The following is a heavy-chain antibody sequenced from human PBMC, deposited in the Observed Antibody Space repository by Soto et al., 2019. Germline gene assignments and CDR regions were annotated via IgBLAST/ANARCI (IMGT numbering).Heavy chain of an antibody. Sequence: QVQLQESGPGLVKPSETLFFTCTVSGGSTNSDYWGWIRQPPGKGLDWLGYVSYTGIPHYNPSLRGRVTISKDTSKQSSLKLISVTAADTAVYYCARSKAYCVHDCYSSEGSPPFDIWGRGTLVTVSS. J-gene: IGHJ4*02. CDR1: GGSTNSDY. CDR2: VSYTGIP. CDR3: ARSKAYCVHDCYSSEGSPPFDI. D-gene: IGHD2-21*02. V-gene: IGHV4-59*01.